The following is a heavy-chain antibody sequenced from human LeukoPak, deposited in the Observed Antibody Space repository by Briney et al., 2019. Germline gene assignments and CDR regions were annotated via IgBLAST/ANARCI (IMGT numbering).Heavy chain of an antibody. Sequence: GGSLRLSCAASGFTFSSYGMHWVRQAPGKGLEWVAFIRYDGSNKYYADSVKGRFTISRDNSKNTLYLQMNSLRAEDTAVYYCAKEYCSSTSCYRNYYYMDVWGKGTTVTASS. CDR3: AKEYCSSTSCYRNYYYMDV. J-gene: IGHJ6*03. V-gene: IGHV3-30*02. D-gene: IGHD2-2*01. CDR2: IRYDGSNK. CDR1: GFTFSSYG.